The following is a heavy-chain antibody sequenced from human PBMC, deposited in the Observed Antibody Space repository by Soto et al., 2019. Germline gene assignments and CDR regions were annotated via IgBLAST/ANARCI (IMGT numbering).Heavy chain of an antibody. V-gene: IGHV3-48*03. CDR2: LSVSGRTI. D-gene: IGHD3-9*01. CDR1: GFNFNAYE. Sequence: VELVESGGDLVQPGGSLTLACAASGFNFNAYEMNWVRQATGKGLEGSAYLSVSGRTIYYADSVKGRVNISRDNATNLVFLQMNSLGAEDTAIYDCARRAPIYYEALTGYEEAGMDVWGQGTTVTVSS. CDR3: ARRAPIYYEALTGYEEAGMDV. J-gene: IGHJ6*02.